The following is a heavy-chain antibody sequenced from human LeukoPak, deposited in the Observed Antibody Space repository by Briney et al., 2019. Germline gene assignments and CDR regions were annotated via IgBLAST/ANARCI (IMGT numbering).Heavy chain of an antibody. Sequence: ASGKVSCKGSGYTFTSYGISWVRQAPGEGGEGMGWISAYNGNRNYAQKLQGRGNITTDTETSTAYMDLRSLRSDHTAVYYCARQAQYYYDRSWYFDYWGQGTLVTVSS. CDR2: ISAYNGNR. CDR1: GYTFTSYG. D-gene: IGHD3-22*01. J-gene: IGHJ4*02. CDR3: ARQAQYYYDRSWYFDY. V-gene: IGHV1-18*01.